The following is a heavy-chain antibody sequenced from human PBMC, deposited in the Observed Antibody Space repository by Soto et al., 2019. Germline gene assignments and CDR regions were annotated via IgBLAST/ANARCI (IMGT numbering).Heavy chain of an antibody. J-gene: IGHJ6*02. Sequence: VQLLESGGGLVQPGGSLRLSCAASGFTFSSYAMSWVRQAPGKGLEWVSAISGSGGSTYYADSVKGRFTISRDNSKNTLYLQMNSLRAEDTAVYYCAKVITGTIDYYYYYGMDVWGQGTTVTVSS. CDR1: GFTFSSYA. V-gene: IGHV3-23*01. CDR3: AKVITGTIDYYYYYGMDV. D-gene: IGHD1-7*01. CDR2: ISGSGGST.